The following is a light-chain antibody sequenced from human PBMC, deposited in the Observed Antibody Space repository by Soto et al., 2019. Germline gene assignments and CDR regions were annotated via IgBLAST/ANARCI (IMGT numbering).Light chain of an antibody. V-gene: IGKV3-15*01. CDR1: QSVSSS. J-gene: IGKJ5*01. CDR2: GAP. Sequence: EVGMTQSPATLSVSPWERATLSCRASQSVSSSLAWYQQKFGQAPRLLIYGAPTRATGIPARFSGSGSGTEFTLTISSLQSEDFAVYYCQQYNDWPPITFGQGTRLEI. CDR3: QQYNDWPPIT.